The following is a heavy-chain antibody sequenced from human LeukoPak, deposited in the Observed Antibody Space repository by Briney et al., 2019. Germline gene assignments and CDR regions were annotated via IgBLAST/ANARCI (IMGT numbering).Heavy chain of an antibody. J-gene: IGHJ4*02. Sequence: SGGSLRLSCAASGFTFSSYAMHWVRQAPGKGLEWVAVISYDGSNKYYADSVKGRFTISRDNSKNTLYLQMNSLRAEDTAVYYCARDSTAEDYYDSSGSKYWGQGTLVTVSS. CDR1: GFTFSSYA. V-gene: IGHV3-30-3*01. CDR2: ISYDGSNK. CDR3: ARDSTAEDYYDSSGSKY. D-gene: IGHD3-22*01.